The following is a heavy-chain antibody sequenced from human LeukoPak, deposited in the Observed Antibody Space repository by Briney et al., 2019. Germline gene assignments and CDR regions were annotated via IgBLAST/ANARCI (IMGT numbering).Heavy chain of an antibody. CDR3: GRSARNYDFWNYYYLSWFDP. Sequence: SETLSLTCTVSGGSISSYYWSWIRQPPGKGLEWIGYIYYSGSTNYNPSLKSRVTISVDTSKNQFSLKLSSVPAADTALYYCGRSARNYDFWNYYYLSWFDPWGQGTLVTVSS. J-gene: IGHJ5*02. CDR1: GGSISSYY. D-gene: IGHD3-3*01. V-gene: IGHV4-59*01. CDR2: IYYSGST.